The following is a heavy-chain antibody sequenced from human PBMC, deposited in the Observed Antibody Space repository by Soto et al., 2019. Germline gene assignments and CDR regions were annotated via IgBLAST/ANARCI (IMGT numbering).Heavy chain of an antibody. V-gene: IGHV6-1*01. J-gene: IGHJ4*02. D-gene: IGHD6-13*01. CDR3: ARVTGSSWSTFDY. CDR1: GDSVSSNSAA. Sequence: PSQTLSLTCAISGDSVSSNSAAWNWFRQSPSRGLEWLGRAYYRSKWHNDYAVSVKGRITINQDTSKNQFSLQLNSVTPEDTAVVYGARVTGSSWSTFDYWGQGTLVTASS. CDR2: AYYRSKWHN.